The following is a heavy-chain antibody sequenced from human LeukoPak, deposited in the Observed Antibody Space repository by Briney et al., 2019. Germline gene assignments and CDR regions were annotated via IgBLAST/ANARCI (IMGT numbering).Heavy chain of an antibody. CDR1: GGTFSRYD. J-gene: IGHJ4*02. CDR2: SLPIFGTA. V-gene: IGHV1-69*13. D-gene: IGHD5-18*01. Sequence: SVTVSFKASGGTFSRYDISGVGQAPGQGGEGMGGSLPIFGTAIYAQKFQGRVTITADESTSTAYMELSSLRSEDTAVFYCAATWEYSYGYNYFVYWGQGTLVTVSS. CDR3: AATWEYSYGYNYFVY.